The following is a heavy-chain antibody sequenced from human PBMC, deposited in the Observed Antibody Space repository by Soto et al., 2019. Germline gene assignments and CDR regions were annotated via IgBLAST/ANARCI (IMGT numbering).Heavy chain of an antibody. D-gene: IGHD3-22*01. CDR2: ISYDGSNK. CDR3: AKGSNYDSSGYFDPDYYYGMDV. V-gene: IGHV3-30*18. Sequence: GGSLRLSCAASGFTFSSYGMHWVRQAPGKGLEWVAVISYDGSNKYYADSVKGRFTISRDNSKNTLYRQMNSLRAEDTAVYYCAKGSNYDSSGYFDPDYYYGMDVWGQGTTVTVSS. J-gene: IGHJ6*02. CDR1: GFTFSSYG.